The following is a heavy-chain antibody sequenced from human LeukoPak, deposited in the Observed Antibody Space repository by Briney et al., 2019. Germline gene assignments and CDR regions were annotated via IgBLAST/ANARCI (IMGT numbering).Heavy chain of an antibody. CDR1: GFTFTSYS. V-gene: IGHV3-21*01. Sequence: PGGSLRLSCAASGFTFTSYSLNWVRQAPGTGLEWVSSISESGRYIYLRASLKGRFTVSRDNAENSLYLQMNGLRVEDTAVYYCARGHSGSYQRTDAFDIWGRGTLVTVSS. J-gene: IGHJ3*02. CDR3: ARGHSGSYQRTDAFDI. CDR2: ISESGRYI. D-gene: IGHD1-26*01.